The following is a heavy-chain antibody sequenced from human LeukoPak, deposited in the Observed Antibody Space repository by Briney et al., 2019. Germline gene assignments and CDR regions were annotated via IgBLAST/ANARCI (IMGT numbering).Heavy chain of an antibody. CDR3: ARARVVMATSDY. J-gene: IGHJ4*02. CDR1: GYSISSGYY. V-gene: IGHV4-38-2*02. Sequence: PETLSLTCTVSGYSISSGYYWGWIRQPPGKGLEWIGSIYHSGSTCYNPSLKSRVTISVDTSKNRFSLKLSSVTAADTAVYYCARARVVMATSDYWGQGTLVTVSS. CDR2: IYHSGST. D-gene: IGHD2-21*01.